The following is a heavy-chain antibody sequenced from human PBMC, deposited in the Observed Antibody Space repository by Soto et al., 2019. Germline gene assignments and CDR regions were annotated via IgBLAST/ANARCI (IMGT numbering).Heavy chain of an antibody. CDR2: IIPIFGTA. D-gene: IGHD2-2*01. Sequence: QVQLVQSGAEVKKPGSSVKVSCKASGGTCSSYAISWVRQAPGPGLEWMGGIIPIFGTANYAQKFQGRVTITADESTSTGYMELSSLRTEDTAVYYCARHDCISTSCYYYYYYGMDVWGQGTTVTVSS. J-gene: IGHJ6*02. CDR3: ARHDCISTSCYYYYYYGMDV. V-gene: IGHV1-69*12. CDR1: GGTCSSYA.